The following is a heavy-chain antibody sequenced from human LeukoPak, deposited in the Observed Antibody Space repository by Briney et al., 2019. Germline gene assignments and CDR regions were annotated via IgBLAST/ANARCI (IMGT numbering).Heavy chain of an antibody. CDR3: RASHPGGWFDP. J-gene: IGHJ5*02. V-gene: IGHV3-21*01. CDR2: ITTSSSYI. Sequence: PGGSLRLSCAASGFTFSRSSMNCVRQAPGKGLEWGSSITTSSSYIYYTDSVKGRFTISRDNAKNSLYLQMNSLTAEDTAMYCVRASHPGGWFDPWGQGTLVTVSS. CDR1: GFTFSRSS. D-gene: IGHD3-10*01.